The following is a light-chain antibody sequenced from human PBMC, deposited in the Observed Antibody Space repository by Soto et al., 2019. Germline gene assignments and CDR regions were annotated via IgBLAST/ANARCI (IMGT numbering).Light chain of an antibody. CDR2: DAS. Sequence: ELVVTQSPATLSLSPGERATLSCRASQSVSSYLAWYQQKPGQAPRLLIYDASNRATGIPARFSGSGSGTDFTLTISSLQPEDFATYYCRQANSFPFTFGQGTRLEIK. J-gene: IGKJ5*01. V-gene: IGKV3-11*01. CDR1: QSVSSY. CDR3: RQANSFPFT.